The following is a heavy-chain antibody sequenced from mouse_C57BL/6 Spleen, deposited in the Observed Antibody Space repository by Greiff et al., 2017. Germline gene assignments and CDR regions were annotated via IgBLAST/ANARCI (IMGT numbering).Heavy chain of an antibody. CDR1: GYSFTSYY. CDR2: IYPGSGNT. V-gene: IGHV1-66*01. Sequence: VQLQQSGPELVKPGASVKISCKASGYSFTSYYIHWVKQRPGQGLEWIGWIYPGSGNTKYNEKFKGKATLTADTSSSTAYRQLSSLTSEDSAVYYCARGTTGYYAMDYWGQGTSVTVSS. J-gene: IGHJ4*01. D-gene: IGHD1-1*01. CDR3: ARGTTGYYAMDY.